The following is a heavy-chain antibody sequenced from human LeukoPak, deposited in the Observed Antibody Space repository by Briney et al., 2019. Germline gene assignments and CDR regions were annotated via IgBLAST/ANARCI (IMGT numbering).Heavy chain of an antibody. CDR2: IYYSGEST. J-gene: IGHJ4*02. D-gene: IGHD6-13*01. CDR3: ARVAAAGTKYYFDY. V-gene: IGHV4-59*01. Sequence: SETLSLTCTVSGGSMSTYFWTWIRQPPGKGLEWIGYIYYSGESTNYSASLKSRVTISVDTSMNQFSLKLSSVTPADTAVYFCARVAAAGTKYYFDYWGQGTLVTVSS. CDR1: GGSMSTYF.